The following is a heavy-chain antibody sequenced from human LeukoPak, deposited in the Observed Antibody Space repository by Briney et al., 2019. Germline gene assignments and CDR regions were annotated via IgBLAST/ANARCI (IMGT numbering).Heavy chain of an antibody. CDR2: IRSKTNNYAT. V-gene: IGHV3-73*01. D-gene: IGHD3-10*01. J-gene: IGHJ5*02. Sequence: PGGSLRLSCAASGFTFSGSAMHWIRQASGKGLEWVGHIRSKTNNYATAYAASVKGRFTISRDDSKNTAYLQMNSLKTEDTAVYYCTRPINLYGSGNYTMVFDPWGQGTLVTVSS. CDR1: GFTFSGSA. CDR3: TRPINLYGSGNYTMVFDP.